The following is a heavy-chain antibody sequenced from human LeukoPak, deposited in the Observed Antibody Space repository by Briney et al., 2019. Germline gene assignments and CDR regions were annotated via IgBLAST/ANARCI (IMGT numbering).Heavy chain of an antibody. J-gene: IGHJ6*02. D-gene: IGHD5-12*01. Sequence: SETLSLTCAVYGGSFSGYYWSWIRQPPGKGLEWIGEINHSGSTNFNPSLKSRVTISVDTSKNQFSLKLSSVTAADTAVYYCARGRGRYSGYDPRYYYYGMDVWGQGTTVTVSS. V-gene: IGHV4-34*01. CDR2: INHSGST. CDR3: ARGRGRYSGYDPRYYYYGMDV. CDR1: GGSFSGYY.